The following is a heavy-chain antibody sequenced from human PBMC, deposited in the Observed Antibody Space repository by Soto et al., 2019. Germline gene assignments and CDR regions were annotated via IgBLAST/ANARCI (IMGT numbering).Heavy chain of an antibody. J-gene: IGHJ5*02. Sequence: ASVKVSCKTSGYTFSSYGITWVRQAPGQPLEWLGWISLYSDGTNYAQRFQGRVSMTTDTSTTTAYMELRSLRSDDTAVYYCARVVPGAEAWFGPWGQGTLVTVSS. CDR1: GYTFSSYG. D-gene: IGHD2-2*01. CDR2: ISLYSDGT. CDR3: ARVVPGAEAWFGP. V-gene: IGHV1-18*01.